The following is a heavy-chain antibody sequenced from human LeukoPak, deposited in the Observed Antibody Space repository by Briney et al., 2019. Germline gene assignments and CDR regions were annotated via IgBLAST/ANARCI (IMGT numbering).Heavy chain of an antibody. CDR3: AREGRGYCSSTSCSYSYYFDY. V-gene: IGHV3-7*01. Sequence: SEKYYVDSVKGRFTISRDNAKNSLYLQMNSLRAEDTAVYYCAREGRGYCSSTSCSYSYYFDYWGQGTLVTVSS. D-gene: IGHD2-2*01. J-gene: IGHJ4*02. CDR2: SEK.